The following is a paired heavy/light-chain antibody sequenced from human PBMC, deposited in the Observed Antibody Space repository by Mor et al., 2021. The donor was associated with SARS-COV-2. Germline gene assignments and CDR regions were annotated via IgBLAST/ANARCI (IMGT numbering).Heavy chain of an antibody. J-gene: IGHJ6*02. CDR3: VRENPMTYGMDV. D-gene: IGHD2-21*02. CDR1: GFTFASYR. V-gene: IGHV3-21*06. Sequence: EVQLVGSGGGLVKPGGSLRLSCAASGFTFASYRMHWVRQAPGKGLEWVSTITSGGSHKDHADSVKGRFTISRDNAKNTLFLQMISLRDEDTAIYYCVRENPMTYGMDVWGQGTTVTVSS. CDR2: ITSGGSHK.
Light chain of an antibody. J-gene: IGKJ5*01. CDR1: QSLLYSNGNNY. V-gene: IGKV2-28*01. Sequence: DLVMTQSPLSLPVTPGEPASLSCRSSQSLLYSNGNNYLNWFLQKPGQSPQLLIYLGSNRASGVPDRFSGSGSGTDFTLKISRVEAEDVGVYYCMQTLQSPPTFGQGTRLEIK. CDR2: LGS. CDR3: MQTLQSPPT.